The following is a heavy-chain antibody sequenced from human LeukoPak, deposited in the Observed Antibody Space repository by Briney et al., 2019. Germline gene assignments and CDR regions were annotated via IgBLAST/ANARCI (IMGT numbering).Heavy chain of an antibody. CDR2: IYYSGTT. J-gene: IGHJ4*02. D-gene: IGHD6-19*01. V-gene: IGHV4-59*03. CDR1: GVSITSHS. Sequence: SETLSLTCTVSGVSITSHSWTWLRQPPGKGLEWIGYIYYSGTTNYNPSLKSRVTISRDTSKNQFSLKMTSVTAADTALYYCVRGSGWLDYWGQGTLVTASS. CDR3: VRGSGWLDY.